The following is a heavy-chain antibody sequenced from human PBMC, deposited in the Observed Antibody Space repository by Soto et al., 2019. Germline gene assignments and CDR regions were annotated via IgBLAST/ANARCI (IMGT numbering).Heavy chain of an antibody. CDR1: GFTFSSYD. Sequence: GGSLRLSCAASGFTFSSYDMHWVRQATGKGLEWVSAIGTAGDPYYPGSVKGRFTISRENAKNSLYLQMNSLRAGDTAVYYCARGRWGYCSGGSCYSSAFDIWGQGTMVTVS. J-gene: IGHJ3*02. CDR3: ARGRWGYCSGGSCYSSAFDI. D-gene: IGHD2-15*01. V-gene: IGHV3-13*05. CDR2: IGTAGDP.